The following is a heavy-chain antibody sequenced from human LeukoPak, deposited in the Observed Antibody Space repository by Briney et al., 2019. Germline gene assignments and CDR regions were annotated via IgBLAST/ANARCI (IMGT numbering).Heavy chain of an antibody. J-gene: IGHJ6*02. CDR2: MHYGGST. D-gene: IGHD3-22*01. CDR1: GGSISSSTYN. CDR3: ARDRPPSITRIVVVPPDYYYGLDV. Sequence: PSETLSLTCTVSGGSISSSTYNWGWIRQPPGKGLEWIGSMHYGGSTYYNPSLKSRITMSVDTSNNQFSLRLTSVTAADTAVYYCARDRPPSITRIVVVPPDYYYGLDVWGQGTTVTVSS. V-gene: IGHV4-39*07.